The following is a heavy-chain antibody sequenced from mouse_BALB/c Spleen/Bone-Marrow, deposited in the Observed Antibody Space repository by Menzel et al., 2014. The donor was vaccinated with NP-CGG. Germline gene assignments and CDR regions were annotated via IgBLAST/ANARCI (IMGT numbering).Heavy chain of an antibody. D-gene: IGHD2-3*01. CDR1: GYAFSNSW. V-gene: IGHV1-82*01. CDR2: IYPGDGDT. J-gene: IGHJ4*01. CDR3: ARSDGYRALDY. Sequence: QVQLQQSGPELVKPGASVRISCKAPGYAFSNSWMNWVEQRPGQGLEWIGRIYPGDGDTYYNGKFKGKATLTADKSSSTAYMQLSSLTSVDSAVYFCARSDGYRALDYWGQGTSVTASS.